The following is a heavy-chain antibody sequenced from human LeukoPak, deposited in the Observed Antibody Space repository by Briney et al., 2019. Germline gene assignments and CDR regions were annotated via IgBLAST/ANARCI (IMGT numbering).Heavy chain of an antibody. J-gene: IGHJ4*02. V-gene: IGHV3-30*18. D-gene: IGHD6-19*01. CDR1: GFTFSTYG. Sequence: PGGSLRLSCAASGFTFSTYGMHWVRQAPGKGREWGALISYDGSNKYYADSVKGRFTISRDNSKNTLNLQMNSLRAEDTAVYYCAKERQWLVLDYWGQGTLVTVSS. CDR3: AKERQWLVLDY. CDR2: ISYDGSNK.